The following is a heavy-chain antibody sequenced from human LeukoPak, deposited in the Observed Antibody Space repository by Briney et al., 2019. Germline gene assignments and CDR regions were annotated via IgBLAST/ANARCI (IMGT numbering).Heavy chain of an antibody. D-gene: IGHD1-1*01. CDR1: GFIFGAYA. Sequence: GRSLRLTCAASGFIFGAYALHWVRQAPGKGLEWVAVISYDGSNVDPVKGRITISRDKSKNTVYLQMNSLRVEDTAVYYCARDAGTDGTYFDYWGQGTLVTVSS. CDR3: ARDAGTDGTYFDY. J-gene: IGHJ4*02. V-gene: IGHV3-30*04. CDR2: ISYDGSN.